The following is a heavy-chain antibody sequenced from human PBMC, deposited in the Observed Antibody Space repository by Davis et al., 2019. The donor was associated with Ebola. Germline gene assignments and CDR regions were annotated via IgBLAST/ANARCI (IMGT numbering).Heavy chain of an antibody. J-gene: IGHJ4*02. Sequence: GSLTLSCPPSGLTLSNYGMACVRQAPGKVLGWVAGISVRGLTTDYADTVQGRFTLSRDNSKNTLFLQMNSLRDEDTAVYYCAKEKVSGSSYYLDYWGQGTLVTVSS. V-gene: IGHV3-23*01. CDR2: ISVRGLTT. D-gene: IGHD5/OR15-5a*01. CDR1: GLTLSNYG. CDR3: AKEKVSGSSYYLDY.